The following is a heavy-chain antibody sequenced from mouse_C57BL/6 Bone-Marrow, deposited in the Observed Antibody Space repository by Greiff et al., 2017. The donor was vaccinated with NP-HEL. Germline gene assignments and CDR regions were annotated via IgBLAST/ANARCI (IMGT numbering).Heavy chain of an antibody. D-gene: IGHD1-1*01. V-gene: IGHV1-26*01. J-gene: IGHJ2*01. CDR1: GYTFTSYY. CDR2: INPNNGGT. CDR3: ATLRYFDY. Sequence: VQLKQPGAELVMPGASVKLSCKASGYTFTSYYMNWVKQSHGKSLEWIGDINPNNGGTSYNQKFKGKATLTVDKSSSTAYMELRSLTSEDSAVYYCATLRYFDYWGQGTTLTVSS.